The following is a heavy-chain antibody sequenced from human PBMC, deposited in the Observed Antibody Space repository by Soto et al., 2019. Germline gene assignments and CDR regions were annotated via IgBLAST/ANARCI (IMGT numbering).Heavy chain of an antibody. D-gene: IGHD2-2*01. V-gene: IGHV4-61*01. Sequence: SETLSLTCTVSGGSVSSGSYYWSWIRQPPGKGLEWIGYIYYSGSTNYNPSLKSRVTISVDTSKNQFSLKLSSVTAADTAVYYCARDVKGYCISTSCYDYYYYGMDVWGQGTTVT. CDR2: IYYSGST. CDR3: ARDVKGYCISTSCYDYYYYGMDV. J-gene: IGHJ6*02. CDR1: GGSVSSGSYY.